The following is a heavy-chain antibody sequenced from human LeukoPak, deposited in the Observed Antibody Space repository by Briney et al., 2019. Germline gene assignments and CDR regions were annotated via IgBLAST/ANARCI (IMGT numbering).Heavy chain of an antibody. D-gene: IGHD3-3*01. CDR3: ARDRWATIFGVGH. Sequence: PGGSQRLSCAASGFTFSSYWMSWVRQAPGKGLEWVANIKQDGSEKYYVDSVKGRFTISRDNAKNSLYLQMNSLRAEDTAVYYCARDRWATIFGVGHWGQGTLVTVSS. CDR2: IKQDGSEK. V-gene: IGHV3-7*01. J-gene: IGHJ4*02. CDR1: GFTFSSYW.